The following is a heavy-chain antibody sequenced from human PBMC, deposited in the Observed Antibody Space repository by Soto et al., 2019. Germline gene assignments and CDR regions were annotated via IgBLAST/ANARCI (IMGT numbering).Heavy chain of an antibody. CDR2: IYWDGDR. CDR3: VHSRCGGDCLQSYSSHYYYGMDI. CDR1: GFSLSTGGMG. V-gene: IGHV2-5*02. Sequence: SGPTLVNPTQTLTLTCTFSGFSLSTGGMGVGWIRQPPGKALEWLALIYWDGDRRYRPSLMSRLTIAKDASKNQVVLTMTNMDPVDTATYYCVHSRCGGDCLQSYSSHYYYGMDIWGQGTTVTVSS. D-gene: IGHD2-21*02. J-gene: IGHJ6*02.